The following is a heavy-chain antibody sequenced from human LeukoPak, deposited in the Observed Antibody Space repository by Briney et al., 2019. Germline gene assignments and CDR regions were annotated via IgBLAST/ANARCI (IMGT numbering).Heavy chain of an antibody. J-gene: IGHJ6*03. Sequence: PSETLSLTCTVSGVSISSSNSYWGWIRQPPGKGLEWIGSIYYSGNTYYNASLKSQVSISIDTSKNQFSLRLTSVTAADTAVYYCARVIYDSRNLGWYYYYYMDVWGKGTTVTISS. CDR2: IYYSGNT. D-gene: IGHD3-22*01. V-gene: IGHV4-39*01. CDR3: ARVIYDSRNLGWYYYYYMDV. CDR1: GVSISSSNSY.